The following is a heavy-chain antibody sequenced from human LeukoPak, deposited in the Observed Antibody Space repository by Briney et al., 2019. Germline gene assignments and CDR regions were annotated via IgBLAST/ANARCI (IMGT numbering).Heavy chain of an antibody. CDR2: INHSGST. D-gene: IGHD6-19*01. V-gene: IGHV4-34*01. CDR1: GGSFSGYY. Sequence: SETLSLTCAVYGGSFSGYYWSWIRQPPGKGLEWIGEINHSGSTNYNPSLKSRVTISVDTSKNQFSLKLSSVTAADTAVYYCATVNGSGWYRGDWGQGTLVTVSS. CDR3: ATVNGSGWYRGD. J-gene: IGHJ4*02.